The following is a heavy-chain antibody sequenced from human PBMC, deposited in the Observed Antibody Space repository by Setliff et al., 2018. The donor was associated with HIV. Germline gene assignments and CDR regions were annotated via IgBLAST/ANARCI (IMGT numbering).Heavy chain of an antibody. D-gene: IGHD3-10*01. CDR1: GYTFTSYG. CDR3: ARSLTLGYYGSGTYYSSFDY. Sequence: ASVKVSCKASGYTFTSYGISWVRQAPGQGLEWMGWINSFNAITNYAQKFQGRVTMTTETSTSTAYVELRSLRSDDTAVYYCARSLTLGYYGSGTYYSSFDYWGQGSLVTVSS. CDR2: INSFNAIT. J-gene: IGHJ4*02. V-gene: IGHV1-18*01.